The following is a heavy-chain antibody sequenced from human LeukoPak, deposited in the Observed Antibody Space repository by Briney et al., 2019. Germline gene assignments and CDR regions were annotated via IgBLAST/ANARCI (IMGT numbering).Heavy chain of an antibody. Sequence: PSETLSLTCAVYGGSFSGYYWSWIRQPPGKGLEWIGYIYYSGSTNYNPSLKSRVTISVDTSKNQFSLKLSSVTAADTAVYYCARLFPYYDILTGYLYYFDYWGQGTLVTVSS. J-gene: IGHJ4*02. D-gene: IGHD3-9*01. CDR1: GGSFSGYY. V-gene: IGHV4-59*08. CDR3: ARLFPYYDILTGYLYYFDY. CDR2: IYYSGST.